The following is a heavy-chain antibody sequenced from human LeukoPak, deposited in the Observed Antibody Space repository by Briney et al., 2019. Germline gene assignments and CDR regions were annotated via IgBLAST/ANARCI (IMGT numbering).Heavy chain of an antibody. D-gene: IGHD4-17*01. Sequence: GGSLRLSCAASGFTFSSYSMNWVRQAPGKGLEWVLSISSSSSYIYYADSVKGRFTISRDNAKNSLYLQMNSLRAEDTAVYYCAMTTVTTTFDAFDIWGPGTMVTVSS. CDR3: AMTTVTTTFDAFDI. J-gene: IGHJ3*02. CDR2: ISSSSSYI. V-gene: IGHV3-21*01. CDR1: GFTFSSYS.